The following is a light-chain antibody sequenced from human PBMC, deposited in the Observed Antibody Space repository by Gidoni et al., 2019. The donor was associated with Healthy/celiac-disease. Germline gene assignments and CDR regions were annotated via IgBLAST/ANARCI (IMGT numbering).Light chain of an antibody. J-gene: IGLJ2*01. CDR3: ISYAGSNIHVL. CDR1: SSDVGAYHY. V-gene: IGLV2-8*01. CDR2: EVI. Sequence: QSDQTQPPSASGSPGQSVTISCTGTSSDVGAYHYVSWYQQHPGNAPTLRLYEVIKRPSAVPYRFSGSKSGNTSSLTVSGLQAEDEADSYCISYAGSNIHVLFRGGTKLTVL.